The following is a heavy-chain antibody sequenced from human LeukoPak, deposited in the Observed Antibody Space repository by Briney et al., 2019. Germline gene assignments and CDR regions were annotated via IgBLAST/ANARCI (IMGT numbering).Heavy chain of an antibody. CDR2: ITNSGATT. Sequence: GGSLRLSCVASGFTFSTYTMTWVRQAPGKGLEWVSSITNSGATTFYADSVKGRFTISRDNSKNSLFLQMERLRTEDTALYYCAKSGAAADAFNNWGQGTLVTVSS. CDR1: GFTFSTYT. CDR3: AKSGAAADAFNN. J-gene: IGHJ4*02. D-gene: IGHD6-13*01. V-gene: IGHV3-23*01.